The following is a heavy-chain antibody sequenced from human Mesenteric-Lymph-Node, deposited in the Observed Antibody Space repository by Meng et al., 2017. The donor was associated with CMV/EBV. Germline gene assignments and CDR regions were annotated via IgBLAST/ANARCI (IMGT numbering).Heavy chain of an antibody. D-gene: IGHD6-19*01. J-gene: IGHJ4*02. V-gene: IGHV6-1*01. Sequence: SQTRSLTGAISGDSVSSNTATWNWIRQSPSRGLEWLGRTYYRSKWSNDYEVSVKSRITINPDTSKNQFSLQLNSVTPEDTAVYYCARGTSGWPCFDSWGQGTLVTVSS. CDR2: TYYRSKWSN. CDR1: GDSVSSNTAT. CDR3: ARGTSGWPCFDS.